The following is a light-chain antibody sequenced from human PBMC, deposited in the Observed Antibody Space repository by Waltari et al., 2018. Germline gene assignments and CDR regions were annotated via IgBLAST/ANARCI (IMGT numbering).Light chain of an antibody. CDR3: CSYAGSYTQVV. CDR1: SSDVGGYNY. J-gene: IGLJ2*01. Sequence: QSALTQPRSVSGSPGQSVTISCTGTSSDVGGYNYVSWYQHHPGKAPKLMIYDVSKRPSGVPDRFSGSKSGNTASLTISGLQAEDEADYYCCSYAGSYTQVVFGGGTKLTVL. CDR2: DVS. V-gene: IGLV2-11*01.